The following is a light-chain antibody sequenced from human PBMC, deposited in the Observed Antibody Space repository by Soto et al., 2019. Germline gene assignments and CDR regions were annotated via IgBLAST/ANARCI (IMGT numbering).Light chain of an antibody. Sequence: EIVLTQSPGTLSLSPGEGAPLSCRASQGVSSYLAWYQQKPGQAPRLLIYGASNMATGIPDRFSGSGSGTDFTLTISRLEPEDFAVYYCQQYNNWWTFGQGTKVDIK. CDR3: QQYNNWWT. CDR2: GAS. J-gene: IGKJ1*01. V-gene: IGKV3-11*01. CDR1: QGVSSY.